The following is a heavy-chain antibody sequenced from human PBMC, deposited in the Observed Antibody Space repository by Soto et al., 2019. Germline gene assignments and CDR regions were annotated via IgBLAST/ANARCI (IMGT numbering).Heavy chain of an antibody. J-gene: IGHJ5*02. V-gene: IGHV1-69*06. CDR1: GGTFSSYA. CDR2: IIPIFGTA. CDR3: ARDPIYCSSKSCSRLNWFDP. Sequence: ASVKVSCKASGGTFSSYAISWVRQAPGQGLEWMGGIIPIFGTANYAQKFQGRVTITADKSTSTAYMELSSLRSEDTAVYYCARDPIYCSSKSCSRLNWFDPWGQGTLVTVSS. D-gene: IGHD2-2*01.